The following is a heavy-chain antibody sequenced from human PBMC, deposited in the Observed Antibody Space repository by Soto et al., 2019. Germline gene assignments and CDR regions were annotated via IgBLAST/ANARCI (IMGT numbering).Heavy chain of an antibody. Sequence: QVQLQESGPGLVKPSETLSLTCTVSGGSISSYYWSWIRQPPGKGLEWIGYIYYSGSTNYNPSLKSRVTISVDTSKNQFSLKLSSVTAADTAVYYCARRVDTHYYYYYMDVWGKGTTVTVSS. CDR2: IYYSGST. CDR3: ARRVDTHYYYYYMDV. V-gene: IGHV4-59*08. D-gene: IGHD3-9*01. J-gene: IGHJ6*03. CDR1: GGSISSYY.